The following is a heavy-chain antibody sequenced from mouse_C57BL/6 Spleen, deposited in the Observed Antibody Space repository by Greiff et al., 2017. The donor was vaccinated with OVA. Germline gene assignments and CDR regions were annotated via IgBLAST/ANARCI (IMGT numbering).Heavy chain of an antibody. CDR3: ARSPGSSFYYFDY. V-gene: IGHV14-2*01. CDR2: IDPVDGET. J-gene: IGHJ2*01. D-gene: IGHD1-1*01. CDR1: GFNIKDYY. Sequence: VQLQQSGAELVKPGASVKLSCTASGFNIKDYYMHWVKQRTEQGLEWIGRIDPVDGETKYAPTFTGKATISADKSSNTAYLQLSPLTSVDTAVYYCARSPGSSFYYFDYWGQGTTLTVSS.